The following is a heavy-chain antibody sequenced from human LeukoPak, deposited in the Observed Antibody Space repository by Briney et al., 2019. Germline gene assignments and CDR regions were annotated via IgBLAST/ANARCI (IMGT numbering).Heavy chain of an antibody. J-gene: IGHJ6*03. V-gene: IGHV4-59*12. D-gene: IGHD1-14*01. Sequence: SETLSLTCAVYGGSFSGYYWSWIRQPPGKGLEWIGYIYYSGSTNYNPSLKSRVTISVDTSKNQFSLKLSSVTAADTAVYYCARVSAPRGYYYYMDVWGKGTTVTVSS. CDR2: IYYSGST. CDR1: GGSFSGYY. CDR3: ARVSAPRGYYYYMDV.